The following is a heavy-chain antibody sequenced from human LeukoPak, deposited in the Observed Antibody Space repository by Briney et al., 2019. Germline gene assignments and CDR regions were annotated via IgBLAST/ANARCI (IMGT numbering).Heavy chain of an antibody. CDR3: TYDSSGYYGSAFDY. J-gene: IGHJ4*02. Sequence: PGGSLRLSCAASGFTFSSYGMHWVRQAPGKGLEWVAVISYDGSNKYYADSVKGRFTISRDNSKNTLYLQMNSLRAEDTAVYYCTYDSSGYYGSAFDYWGQGTLDTVSS. D-gene: IGHD3-22*01. V-gene: IGHV3-30*03. CDR2: ISYDGSNK. CDR1: GFTFSSYG.